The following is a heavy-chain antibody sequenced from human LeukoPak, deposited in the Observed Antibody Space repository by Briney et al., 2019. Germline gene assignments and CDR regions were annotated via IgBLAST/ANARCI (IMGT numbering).Heavy chain of an antibody. V-gene: IGHV4-59*01. CDR1: GGSISSYY. J-gene: IGHJ3*02. CDR2: IYYSGST. Sequence: SETLSLTCTVSGGSISSYYWSWIRQPPGEGLEWIGYIYYSGSTNYNPSLKSRVTISVDTSKNQFSLKLSSVTAADTAVYYCARGRDLTGYFGAFDIWGQGTMVTVSS. CDR3: ARGRDLTGYFGAFDI. D-gene: IGHD3-9*01.